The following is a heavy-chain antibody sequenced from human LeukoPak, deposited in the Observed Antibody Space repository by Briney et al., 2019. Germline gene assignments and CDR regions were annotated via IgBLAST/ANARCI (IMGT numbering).Heavy chain of an antibody. Sequence: GGSLRLSCAASGFTFSSYWMHWVRQAPGKGLEWVSVIYSGGSTSYADSVKGRFTISRDNSKNTLYLQMNSLRAEDTAVYYCARDKKRDSSGYYYGGFDYWGQGTLVTVSS. CDR1: GFTFSSYW. D-gene: IGHD3-22*01. J-gene: IGHJ4*02. CDR3: ARDKKRDSSGYYYGGFDY. V-gene: IGHV3-53*01. CDR2: IYSGGST.